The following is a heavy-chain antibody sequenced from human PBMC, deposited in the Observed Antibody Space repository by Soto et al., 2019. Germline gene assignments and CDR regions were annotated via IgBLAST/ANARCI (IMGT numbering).Heavy chain of an antibody. Sequence: PSETLSLTCTVSGGSISSSSYYWGWIRQPPGQGLEWLGTINHIGSTNYNPSLMSRVTISVDTSKNQFSLKLSSVTAADTAVYYCARENYDSSGYYEEYYYYYYGMDVWGQGTTVTVSS. CDR1: GGSISSSSYY. J-gene: IGHJ6*02. CDR2: INHIGST. V-gene: IGHV4-39*07. D-gene: IGHD3-22*01. CDR3: ARENYDSSGYYEEYYYYYYGMDV.